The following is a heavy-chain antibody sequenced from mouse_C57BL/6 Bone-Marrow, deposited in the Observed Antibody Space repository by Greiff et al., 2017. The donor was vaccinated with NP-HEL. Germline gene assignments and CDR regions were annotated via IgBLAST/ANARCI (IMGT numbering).Heavy chain of an antibody. CDR3: ARGDYYGSSSHWYFDV. CDR1: GFTFSSYG. CDR2: ISSGGSYT. Sequence: DVMLVESGGDLVKPGGSLKLSCAASGFTFSSYGMSWVRQTPDKRLEWVATISSGGSYTYYPDSVKGRFTISRDNAKNTLYLQMSSLKSEDTSMYYCARGDYYGSSSHWYFDVWGTGTTVTVSS. V-gene: IGHV5-6*02. J-gene: IGHJ1*03. D-gene: IGHD1-1*01.